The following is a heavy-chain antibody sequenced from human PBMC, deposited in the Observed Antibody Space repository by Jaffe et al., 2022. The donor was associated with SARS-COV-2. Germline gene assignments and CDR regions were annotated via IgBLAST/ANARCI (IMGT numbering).Heavy chain of an antibody. CDR1: GGSISSSSYY. V-gene: IGHV4-39*01. CDR3: ASGPGQTTVTTS. D-gene: IGHD4-17*01. J-gene: IGHJ4*02. CDR2: IYYSGST. Sequence: QLQLQESGPGLVKPSETLSLTCTVSGGSISSSSYYWGWIRQPPGKGLEWIGSIYYSGSTYYNPSLKSRVTISVDTSKNQFSLKLSSVTAADTAVYYCASGPGQTTVTTSWGQGTLVTVSS.